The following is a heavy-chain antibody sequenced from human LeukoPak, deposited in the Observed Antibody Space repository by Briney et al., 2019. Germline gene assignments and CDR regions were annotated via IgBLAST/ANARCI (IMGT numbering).Heavy chain of an antibody. J-gene: IGHJ4*02. D-gene: IGHD1-26*01. V-gene: IGHV4-59*08. CDR1: GGSISSYY. CDR3: ARQDDIVGANTLVH. Sequence: PSESLSLTCTVSGGSISSYYWSWIRQPPGKGLEWIGYIYYSGSTNYNPSLKSRVTISVDTSNNQVTLKLRSVTAADTAVYYCARQDDIVGANTLVHWGQGILVTVSS. CDR2: IYYSGST.